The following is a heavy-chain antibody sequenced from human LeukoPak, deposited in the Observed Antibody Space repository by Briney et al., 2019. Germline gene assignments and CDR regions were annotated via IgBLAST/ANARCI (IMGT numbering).Heavy chain of an antibody. D-gene: IGHD1-26*01. CDR1: GGAFRGYS. Sequence: SETLSLTCAVSGGAFRGYSWGWIRQPPGKGLEWIGEISHSGGTNYSPSLKSRVTISVDTSKNQFSLNLSSVTAADTAVYYCGGFLVRAIRIWYRPLWGRGTVVTVSS. V-gene: IGHV4-34*01. CDR2: ISHSGGT. J-gene: IGHJ2*01. CDR3: GGFLVRAIRIWYRPL.